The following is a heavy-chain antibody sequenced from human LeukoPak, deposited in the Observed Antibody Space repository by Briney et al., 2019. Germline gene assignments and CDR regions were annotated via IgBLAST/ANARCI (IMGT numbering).Heavy chain of an antibody. CDR3: ARESSRRFGEFMDV. CDR1: GYTFTSYG. Sequence: ASVKVSCKASGYTFTSYGISWVRQAPGQGLEWMGWISAYNGNANYAQKLQGRVTMTTDTSTSTAYMELRSLRSDDTAVYYCARESSRRFGEFMDVWGQGTTVTVSS. CDR2: ISAYNGNA. D-gene: IGHD3-10*01. V-gene: IGHV1-18*01. J-gene: IGHJ6*02.